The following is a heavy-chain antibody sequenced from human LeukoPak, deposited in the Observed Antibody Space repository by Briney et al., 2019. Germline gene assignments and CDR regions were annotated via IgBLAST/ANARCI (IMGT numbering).Heavy chain of an antibody. Sequence: GESLKISCKGSGYSFTSYWISWVRQMPGKGLEWMGRIDPSDSYTNYSPSFQGHVTISADKSISTAYLQWSSLKASDTAMYYCARVPVVLWFGELSYAFDIWGPGTMVTVSS. D-gene: IGHD3-10*01. J-gene: IGHJ3*02. V-gene: IGHV5-10-1*01. CDR2: IDPSDSYT. CDR1: GYSFTSYW. CDR3: ARVPVVLWFGELSYAFDI.